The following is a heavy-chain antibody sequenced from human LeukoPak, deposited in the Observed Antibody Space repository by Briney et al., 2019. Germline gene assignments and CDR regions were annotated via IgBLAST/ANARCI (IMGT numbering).Heavy chain of an antibody. CDR1: GFTFDDYA. J-gene: IGHJ5*02. CDR3: EIKSWGDLSLENWSNP. Sequence: PGGSLRLSCAASGFTFDDYAMHWVRQAPGKGLEWVSLISGDGGSTYYADSVKGRFTISRDNSKNSLYLQMNSLRTEDTALYYCEIKSWGDLSLENWSNPGGREPRVTFP. D-gene: IGHD3-16*02. V-gene: IGHV3-43*02. CDR2: ISGDGGST.